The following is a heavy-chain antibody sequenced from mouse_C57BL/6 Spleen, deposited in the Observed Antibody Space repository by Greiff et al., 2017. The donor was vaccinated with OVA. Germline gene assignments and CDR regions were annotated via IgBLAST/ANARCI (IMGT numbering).Heavy chain of an antibody. CDR2: INPNNGGT. CDR3: ARRYYGSSYYFDY. J-gene: IGHJ2*01. V-gene: IGHV1-26*01. CDR1: GYTFTDYY. D-gene: IGHD1-1*01. Sequence: EVQLKQSGPELVKPGASVKISCKASGYTFTDYYMNWVKQSHGKSLEWIGDINPNNGGTSYNQKFKGKATLTVDKSSSTAYMELRSLTSEDSAVYYCARRYYGSSYYFDYWGQGTTLTVSS.